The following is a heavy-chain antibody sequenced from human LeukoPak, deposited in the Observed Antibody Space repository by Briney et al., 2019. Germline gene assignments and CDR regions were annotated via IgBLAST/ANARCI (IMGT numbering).Heavy chain of an antibody. V-gene: IGHV5-51*01. CDR3: ARTVSWELPPYYFDY. CDR1: GYSFTSYW. CDR2: IYPGDSDT. J-gene: IGHJ4*02. D-gene: IGHD1-26*01. Sequence: GESLKISCKGSGYSFTSYWIGWVRQMPGKGLEWMGIIYPGDSDTRYSPYFQGQVTISADKSISTAYLQWSSLKASDTAMYYCARTVSWELPPYYFDYWGQGTLVTVSS.